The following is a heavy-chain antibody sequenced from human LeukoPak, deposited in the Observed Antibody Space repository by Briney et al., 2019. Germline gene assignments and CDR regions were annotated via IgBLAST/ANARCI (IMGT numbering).Heavy chain of an antibody. CDR3: ARDLYDILTGYPTD. V-gene: IGHV1-69*13. Sequence: SVKVSCKASGGTFSSYAISWVRQAPGQGLEWMGGIIPIFGTANYAQKFQGRVTITADESTSTAYMELSSLRSEDTAVYYCARDLYDILTGYPTDWGQGTLVTVSS. CDR2: IIPIFGTA. D-gene: IGHD3-9*01. CDR1: GGTFSSYA. J-gene: IGHJ4*02.